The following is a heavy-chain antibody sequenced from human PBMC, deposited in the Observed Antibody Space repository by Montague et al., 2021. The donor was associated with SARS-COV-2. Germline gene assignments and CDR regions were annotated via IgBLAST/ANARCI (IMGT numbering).Heavy chain of an antibody. J-gene: IGHJ6*02. V-gene: IGHV3-21*01. D-gene: IGHD2-15*01. CDR1: GSTFSSIS. CDR3: ARFETSKFYSSGMDV. CDR2: ISSESAYI. Sequence: SLRLSCAASGSTFSSISMNWVRQAPGKRLEWVSSISSESAYIVYAESVRGRFTISRDNAQNLLYLQMNSLRAKDTAVYYCARFETSKFYSSGMDVWGQGTTVTVSS.